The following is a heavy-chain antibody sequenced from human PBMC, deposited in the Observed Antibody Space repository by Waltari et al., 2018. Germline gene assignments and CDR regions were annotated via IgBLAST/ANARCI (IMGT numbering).Heavy chain of an antibody. D-gene: IGHD3-3*01. Sequence: EVQLVESGGGLVQPGGSLRLSCAASGFTFSSYAIHWVRQAPGKGLEYVSAISSNGGSTYYANSVKGRFTISRDNSKNTLYLQMGSLRAEDMAVYYCARAGDYDFWSGYLSYYYYGMDVWGQGTTVTVSS. CDR1: GFTFSSYA. CDR3: ARAGDYDFWSGYLSYYYYGMDV. CDR2: ISSNGGST. V-gene: IGHV3-64*01. J-gene: IGHJ6*02.